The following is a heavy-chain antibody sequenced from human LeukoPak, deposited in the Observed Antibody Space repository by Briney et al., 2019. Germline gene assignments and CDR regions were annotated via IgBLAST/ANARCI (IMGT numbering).Heavy chain of an antibody. D-gene: IGHD2-15*01. V-gene: IGHV3-48*03. CDR1: GFTFSSYE. CDR2: ISSSGNTV. J-gene: IGHJ6*04. CDR3: TKETPQMDV. Sequence: PGGSLRLSCAASGFTFSSYEMNWVRQAPGLGLEWVAYISSSGNTVHYAGSVKGRFTISRDNAKNSLYLQMNRLRAEDTAVYYCTKETPQMDVWGKGTTVTVSS.